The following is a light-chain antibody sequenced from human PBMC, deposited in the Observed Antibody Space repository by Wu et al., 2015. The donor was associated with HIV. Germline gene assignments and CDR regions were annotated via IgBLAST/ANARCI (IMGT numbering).Light chain of an antibody. CDR2: GAS. J-gene: IGKJ1*01. V-gene: IGKV3-15*01. Sequence: VVMTQSPATLSVSPGETATLSCRASQTISGNLAWYQQTPGQAPRLLFYGASTRATGIPARFSASGSGTEFTLTIGRLEPEDFAVYYCQQYGRSPLWTFGQGTKVEIK. CDR3: QQYGRSPLWT. CDR1: QTISGN.